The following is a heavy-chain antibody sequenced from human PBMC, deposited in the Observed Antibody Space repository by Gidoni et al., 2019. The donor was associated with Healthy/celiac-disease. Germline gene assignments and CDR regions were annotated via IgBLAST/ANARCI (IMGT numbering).Heavy chain of an antibody. D-gene: IGHD1-26*01. Sequence: QVQLVHSGAEVKKPGSSVKVSCKASGGTFSSYTISWVRQAPGQGLEWMGRIIPILGIANYAQKFQGRVTITADKSTSTAYMELSSLRSEDTAVYYCARDSVVGAKFDYWGQGTLVTVSS. CDR2: IIPILGIA. V-gene: IGHV1-69*04. J-gene: IGHJ4*02. CDR1: GGTFSSYT. CDR3: ARDSVVGAKFDY.